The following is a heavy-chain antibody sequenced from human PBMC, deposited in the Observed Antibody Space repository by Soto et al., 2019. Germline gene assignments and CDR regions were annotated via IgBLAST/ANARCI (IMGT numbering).Heavy chain of an antibody. D-gene: IGHD5-12*01. V-gene: IGHV3-33*01. CDR3: AREDSGYDSIDFDY. Sequence: VQLVESGGGVVQPGRSLRLSCAASGFTFSSYGMHWVRQAPGKGLEWVVVIWYDGSNKYYADSVKGRFTISKDNSKNTLYLQMNSLRAEDTAVYYCAREDSGYDSIDFDYWGQGTLVTVSS. J-gene: IGHJ4*02. CDR2: IWYDGSNK. CDR1: GFTFSSYG.